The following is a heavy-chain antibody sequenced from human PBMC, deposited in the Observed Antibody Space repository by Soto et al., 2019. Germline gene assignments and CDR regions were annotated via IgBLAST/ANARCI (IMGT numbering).Heavy chain of an antibody. CDR1: GFTFSSYG. J-gene: IGHJ6*02. V-gene: IGHV3-30*18. CDR2: ISYDGSNK. CDR3: AKDLGANFRYYYYGMDV. D-gene: IGHD1-7*01. Sequence: GGSLRLSCAASGFTFSSYGMHWVRQAPGKGLEWVAVISYDGSNKYYADSVKGRFTISRDNSKNTLYLQMNSLRAEDTAVYYCAKDLGANFRYYYYGMDVWGQGTTVTVSS.